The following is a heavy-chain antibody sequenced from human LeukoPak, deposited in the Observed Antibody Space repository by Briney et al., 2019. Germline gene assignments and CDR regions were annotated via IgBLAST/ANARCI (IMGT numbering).Heavy chain of an antibody. CDR1: GFTFGNFW. CDR3: ARLFGGVTTFDY. J-gene: IGHJ4*02. Sequence: PGGSLRLSCAASGFTFGNFWMSWVRQAPGRGLQRVASMKGDGSHIYYVDSVKGRFTISRDNARNSLYLQMNSLRAEDTAVYYCARLFGGVTTFDYWGQGALVTVSS. D-gene: IGHD2-8*02. CDR2: MKGDGSHI. V-gene: IGHV3-7*01.